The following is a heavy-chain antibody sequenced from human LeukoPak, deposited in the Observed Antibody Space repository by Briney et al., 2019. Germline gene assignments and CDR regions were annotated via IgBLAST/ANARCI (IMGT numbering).Heavy chain of an antibody. J-gene: IGHJ4*02. CDR1: GFTSNSYG. CDR2: ISYGGSDG. Sequence: GGSLRLSCAASGFTSNSYGMHWVRQAPGQGLEWVSFISYGGSDGYYADSVKGRFTISRDNSKNMLYLQMNSLRTEDTAVYYCAKRGTSSWSSIDYWGQGTLVTVSS. V-gene: IGHV3-30*02. D-gene: IGHD6-13*01. CDR3: AKRGTSSWSSIDY.